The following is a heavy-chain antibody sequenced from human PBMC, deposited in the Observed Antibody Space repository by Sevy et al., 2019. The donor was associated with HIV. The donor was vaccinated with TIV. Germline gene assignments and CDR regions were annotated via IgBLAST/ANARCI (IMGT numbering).Heavy chain of an antibody. Sequence: ASVKVSCMASGYTFSRSVITWVRQAPGQGLEWMGWISTYNGKTNYAQKFQDRVTMTTDTPTNTAYMELRSLRSDDTAIYFCARGRGIAVAGGGYYSDYWGQGSLVTVSS. CDR1: GYTFSRSV. CDR2: ISTYNGKT. D-gene: IGHD6-19*01. CDR3: ARGRGIAVAGGGYYSDY. J-gene: IGHJ4*02. V-gene: IGHV1-18*04.